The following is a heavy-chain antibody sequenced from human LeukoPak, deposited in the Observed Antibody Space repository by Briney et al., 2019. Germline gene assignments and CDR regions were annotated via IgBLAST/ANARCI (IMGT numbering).Heavy chain of an antibody. CDR1: GGSISSGDYY. D-gene: IGHD3-22*01. CDR3: ARTIGPPGGPYYDSSGYYEY. J-gene: IGHJ4*02. V-gene: IGHV4-30-4*01. CDR2: IYYSGST. Sequence: PSETLSLTCTVSGGSISSGDYYWSWIRQPPGKGLEWIGYIYYSGSTYYNPSLKSRVTISVDKSKNQFSLKLSSVTAADTAVYYCARTIGPPGGPYYDSSGYYEYWGQGTLVTVSS.